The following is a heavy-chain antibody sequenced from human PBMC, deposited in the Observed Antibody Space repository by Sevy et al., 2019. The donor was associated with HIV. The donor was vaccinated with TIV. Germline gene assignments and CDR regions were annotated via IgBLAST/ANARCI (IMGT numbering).Heavy chain of an antibody. V-gene: IGHV3-23*01. J-gene: IGHJ4*02. Sequence: GGSLRLSCAASGFTFSTYAMTWVRQAPGKGLEWVSVISASAGSTYYSDSVKGRFTISRDNSKNTLYLQMNSLRAEDTAVYYCAKDRVSGTYYTGDFDYWGQGTLVTVSS. CDR2: ISASAGST. CDR1: GFTFSTYA. CDR3: AKDRVSGTYYTGDFDY. D-gene: IGHD3-10*01.